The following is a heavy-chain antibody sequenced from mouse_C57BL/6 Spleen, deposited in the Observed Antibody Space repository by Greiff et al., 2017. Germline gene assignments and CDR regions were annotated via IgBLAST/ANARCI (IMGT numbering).Heavy chain of an antibody. J-gene: IGHJ4*01. Sequence: QVQLQQSGAELARPGASVKLSCKASGYTFTSYGISWVKQRTGQGLEWIGEIYPRSGNTYYNEKFKGKATLTADKSSSTAYMELRSLTSEESAVYVCARRYYGSSPYAMDYWGQGTSVTVSS. CDR1: GYTFTSYG. CDR3: ARRYYGSSPYAMDY. D-gene: IGHD1-1*01. CDR2: IYPRSGNT. V-gene: IGHV1-81*01.